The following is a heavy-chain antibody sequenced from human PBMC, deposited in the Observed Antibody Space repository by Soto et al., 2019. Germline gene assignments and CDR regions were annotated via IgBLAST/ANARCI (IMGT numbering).Heavy chain of an antibody. CDR3: ATTIEPAGAFPGSPFDY. V-gene: IGHV3-11*06. D-gene: IGHD6-19*01. Sequence: VGPLRLACSASGFSFSHYYMNWIRQAPGKGLEWVAYISDSSLYTNDADSLEGRFSISRDNAQNSVHLQMNSLRAEDTAVYFCATTIEPAGAFPGSPFDYWGQGIMVTVSS. CDR1: GFSFSHYY. J-gene: IGHJ4*02. CDR2: ISDSSLYT.